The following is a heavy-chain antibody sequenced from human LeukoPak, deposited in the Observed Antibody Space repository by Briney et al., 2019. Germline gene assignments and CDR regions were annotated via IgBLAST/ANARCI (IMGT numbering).Heavy chain of an antibody. Sequence: ASVKVSCKASGYTFTGYYMHWVRQAPGQGLEWMGWINPNSGGTNYAQKFQGRVTMTRDTSISTAYMEPSRLRSDDTAVYYCARGNRAPPYDFWSGYLTYYYMDVWGKGTTVTVSS. CDR2: INPNSGGT. V-gene: IGHV1-2*02. CDR1: GYTFTGYY. D-gene: IGHD3-3*01. CDR3: ARGNRAPPYDFWSGYLTYYYMDV. J-gene: IGHJ6*03.